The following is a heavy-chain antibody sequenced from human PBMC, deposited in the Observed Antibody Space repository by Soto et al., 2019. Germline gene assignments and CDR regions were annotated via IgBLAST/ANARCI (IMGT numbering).Heavy chain of an antibody. CDR2: ISGRTGRT. D-gene: IGHD3-10*01. CDR3: AKDTYGAGRYQLWFDH. V-gene: IGHV3-23*01. CDR1: GFTFGSYA. Sequence: LRLSCAVSGFTFGSYAISWVRQSPCKVLDLVSYISGRTGRTYYADSVKGRFSISRDDAENTLFLQMTSLRAEDTAVYYCAKDTYGAGRYQLWFDHWGQGTLVTVSS. J-gene: IGHJ5*02.